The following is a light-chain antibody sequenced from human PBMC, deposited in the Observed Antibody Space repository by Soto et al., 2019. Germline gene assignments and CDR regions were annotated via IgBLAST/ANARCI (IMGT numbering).Light chain of an antibody. CDR3: QQYGSAPRT. CDR1: QSVSSDS. V-gene: IGKV3-20*01. CDR2: DAS. Sequence: EIVLTQSPGTLSLSPGERAILSCRASQSVSSDSLAWYRQKPGQAPRLLVYDASSRATGIPDRFSGSGSGTDFTLTISSLEPEDFAVYYCQQYGSAPRTFGQGTKVEIK. J-gene: IGKJ1*01.